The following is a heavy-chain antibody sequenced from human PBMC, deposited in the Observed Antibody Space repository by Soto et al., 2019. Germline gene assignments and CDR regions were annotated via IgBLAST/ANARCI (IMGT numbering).Heavy chain of an antibody. D-gene: IGHD1-26*01. V-gene: IGHV4-39*01. J-gene: IGHJ4*02. CDR1: VGSISSSSYY. CDR2: IYYSGST. Sequence: QLQLQESGPGLVKPSDTLSLTCSVSVGSISSSSYYWGWIRQPPGKGLEWIGSIYYSGSTYDNPSLKSRVTISVDPSKNQFSLKLSSVTAADTAVYFCARHGGNYYFDYWGPGTLVTVSS. CDR3: ARHGGNYYFDY.